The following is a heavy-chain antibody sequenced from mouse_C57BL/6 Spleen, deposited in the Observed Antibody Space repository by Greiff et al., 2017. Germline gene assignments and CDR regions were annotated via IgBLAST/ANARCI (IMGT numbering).Heavy chain of an antibody. CDR3: GREGDYYGVVDGG. CDR1: GYTFTSYW. D-gene: IGHD1-1*01. J-gene: IGHJ2*01. V-gene: IGHV1-69*01. CDR2: IDPSDSYT. Sequence: QVQLQQPGAELVMPGASVKLSCKASGYTFTSYWMHWVKQRPGQGLEWIGEIDPSDSYTNYNQKFKGKSTLTVDKSSSTAYMRLSSLTSEDGAVYYCGREGDYYGVVDGGWGKGATLTVSS.